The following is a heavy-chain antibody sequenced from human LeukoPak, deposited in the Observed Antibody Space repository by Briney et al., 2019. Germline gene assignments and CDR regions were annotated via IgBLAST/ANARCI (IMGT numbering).Heavy chain of an antibody. Sequence: GESLKISFKGSGXSFTRYWIGWVRQMPGKGLEWMGIIYPGDTETRYSPSFQGQVTISADKSTSTAYLQWNSLKASDTAMYYCARLLRGADYWGQGTLVTVSS. J-gene: IGHJ4*02. CDR1: GXSFTRYW. D-gene: IGHD2-15*01. CDR3: ARLLRGADY. CDR2: IYPGDTET. V-gene: IGHV5-51*01.